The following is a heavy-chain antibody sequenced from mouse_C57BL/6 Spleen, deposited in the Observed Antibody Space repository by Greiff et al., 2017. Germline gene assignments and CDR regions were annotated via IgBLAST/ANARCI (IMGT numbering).Heavy chain of an antibody. V-gene: IGHV5-6*01. CDR1: GFTFSSYG. CDR3: ARHLTGNYFDY. CDR2: ISSGGSYP. D-gene: IGHD3-1*01. J-gene: IGHJ2*01. Sequence: EVQRVESGGDLVKPGGSLKLSCAASGFTFSSYGMSWVRQTPDKRLEWVATISSGGSYPYYPASVKGRFTISRDNANNTLYLQMSSLKSEDTAMYYCARHLTGNYFDYWGQGTTLTVSS.